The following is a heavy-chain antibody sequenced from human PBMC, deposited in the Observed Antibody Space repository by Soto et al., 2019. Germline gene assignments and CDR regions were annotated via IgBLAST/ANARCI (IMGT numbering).Heavy chain of an antibody. CDR1: GGSISSYY. V-gene: IGHV4-59*01. Sequence: QVQLQESGPGLVKPSETLSLTCTVSGGSISSYYWSWIRQPPGKGLEWIGYIYYSGSTNYNPSLKSRVTISVDTSKNQFSLKLSSVTAADTAVYYCARESDIVVVPAAIQGGWFDPWGQGTLVTVSS. J-gene: IGHJ5*02. CDR3: ARESDIVVVPAAIQGGWFDP. CDR2: IYYSGST. D-gene: IGHD2-2*02.